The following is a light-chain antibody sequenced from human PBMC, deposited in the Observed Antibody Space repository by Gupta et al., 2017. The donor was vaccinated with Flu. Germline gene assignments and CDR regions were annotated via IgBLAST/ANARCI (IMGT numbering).Light chain of an antibody. V-gene: IGLV2-14*01. CDR1: GSDVGGYNC. CDR2: EVS. Sequence: QSALTQPASVSGSPGQSITISRTGTGSDVGGYNCVSWYQQYQGTAPSIMFVEVSKRPSGLSSRFSASKSGTTAFITISGLRAEDDGYYYCTYSTSSDLVVFGGGTKVTVL. CDR3: TYSTSSDLVV. J-gene: IGLJ3*02.